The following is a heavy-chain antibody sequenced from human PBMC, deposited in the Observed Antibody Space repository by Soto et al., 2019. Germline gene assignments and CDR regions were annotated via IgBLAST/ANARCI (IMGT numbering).Heavy chain of an antibody. CDR2: IYYSGST. Sequence: QVQLQESGPGLVKPSETLSLTCTVSGGSISSYYWSWIRQPPGKGLEWIGYIYYSGSTNYNPSLKSRVTRSVDTSKNQFSLKLSSVTAADTAVYYCARLEYSSGWYRFGYWGQGTLVTVSS. J-gene: IGHJ4*02. D-gene: IGHD6-19*01. CDR1: GGSISSYY. V-gene: IGHV4-59*01. CDR3: ARLEYSSGWYRFGY.